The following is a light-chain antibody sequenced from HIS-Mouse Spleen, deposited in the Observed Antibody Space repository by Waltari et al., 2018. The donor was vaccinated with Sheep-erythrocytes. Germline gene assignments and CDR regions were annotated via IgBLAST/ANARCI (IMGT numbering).Light chain of an antibody. V-gene: IGLV2-23*01. J-gene: IGLJ3*02. CDR1: SSDVGSYNL. CDR2: EGS. Sequence: QSALTQPASVSGSPGQSITIPCTGTSSDVGSYNLFPWYQRHPGKAPNLMIYEGSKRPSGVANRFSGSKSGNTASLTISVLQAEDEADYYCCSYAGSSTWVFGGGTKLTVL. CDR3: CSYAGSSTWV.